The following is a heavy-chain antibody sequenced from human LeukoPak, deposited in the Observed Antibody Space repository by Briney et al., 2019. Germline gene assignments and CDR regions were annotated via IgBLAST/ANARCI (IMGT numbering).Heavy chain of an antibody. CDR2: ISSSGSTI. Sequence: PGGSLRLSCAASGFTFSDYYMSWIRQAPGKGLEWVSYISSSGSTIYYADSVKGRFTISRDNAMNSLYLQMNSLRAEDTAVYYCARDQIQQWLVRGSFDYWGQGTLVTVSS. J-gene: IGHJ4*02. CDR3: ARDQIQQWLVRGSFDY. V-gene: IGHV3-11*01. CDR1: GFTFSDYY. D-gene: IGHD6-19*01.